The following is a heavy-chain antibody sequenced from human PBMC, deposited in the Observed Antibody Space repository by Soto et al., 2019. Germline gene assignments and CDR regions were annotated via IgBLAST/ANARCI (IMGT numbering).Heavy chain of an antibody. V-gene: IGHV3-30-3*01. D-gene: IGHD3-16*01. CDR2: ISYDGSNK. J-gene: IGHJ4*02. CDR3: ATWGSIPGDY. Sequence: GGSLRLSCAASGFTFSSYAMHWVRQAPGKGLEWVAVISYDGSNKYYADSVKGRFTISRDNSKNTLYLQMNSLRAEDTAVYYCATWGSIPGDYWGQGTLVTVS. CDR1: GFTFSSYA.